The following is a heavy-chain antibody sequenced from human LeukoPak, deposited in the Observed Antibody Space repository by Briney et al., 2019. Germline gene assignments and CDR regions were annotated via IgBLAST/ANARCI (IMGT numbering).Heavy chain of an antibody. D-gene: IGHD3-10*01. V-gene: IGHV4-39*01. CDR3: ARRKFGRFTMVRGVTGNNWFDP. CDR2: IYYSGST. J-gene: IGHJ5*02. CDR1: GGSISSSSYY. Sequence: PSETLSLTCTVSGGSISSSSYYWGWIRQPPGKGLEWIGSIYYSGSTYYNPSLKSRVTISVDTSKNQFSLKLSSVTAADTAVYYCARRKFGRFTMVRGVTGNNWFDPWGQGTLVTVSS.